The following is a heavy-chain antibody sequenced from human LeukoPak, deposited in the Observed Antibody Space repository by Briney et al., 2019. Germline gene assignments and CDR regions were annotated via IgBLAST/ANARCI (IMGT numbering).Heavy chain of an antibody. V-gene: IGHV1-2*02. CDR2: INPNGGGT. CDR1: GYTFTGYY. CDR3: AKYSGYAPGGVHYYFDY. D-gene: IGHD5-12*01. Sequence: GASVKVSCKASGYTFTGYYMHWVRQAPGQGLEWMGWINPNGGGTNYAQKFQGRVTMTRDTSISTAYMELSRLRSDDTAVYYCAKYSGYAPGGVHYYFDYWGQGTLVTVSS. J-gene: IGHJ4*02.